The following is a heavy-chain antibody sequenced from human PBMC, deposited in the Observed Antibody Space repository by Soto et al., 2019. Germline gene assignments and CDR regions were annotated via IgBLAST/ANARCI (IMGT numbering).Heavy chain of an antibody. CDR1: GFTFSDYA. J-gene: IGHJ4*02. CDR2: LSGGGGSA. D-gene: IGHD3-3*01. Sequence: GGSLRLSCAASGFTFSDYAMSWVRQAPGKGLEWVSGLSGGGGSAYYADSVKGRFTVSRDSARNAIYLQMNSLRAEDTAVYYCAKDVDFWGVYYGARVFDCWGQGTRVTVSS. V-gene: IGHV3-23*01. CDR3: AKDVDFWGVYYGARVFDC.